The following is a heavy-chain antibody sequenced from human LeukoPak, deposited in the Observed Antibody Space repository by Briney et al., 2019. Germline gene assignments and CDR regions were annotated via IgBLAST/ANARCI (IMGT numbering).Heavy chain of an antibody. CDR2: FYRGGST. Sequence: GGSLRLSCAASGFIVCSNYMSWVRQAPGKGLEWVSVFYRGGSTYYADSVKGRFTISRDNSKNTLYLQMNSLRAEDTAVYYCARGVSATRAYYFDYWGQGALVTVSS. CDR3: ARGVSATRAYYFDY. CDR1: GFIVCSNY. D-gene: IGHD2-21*01. V-gene: IGHV3-66*01. J-gene: IGHJ4*02.